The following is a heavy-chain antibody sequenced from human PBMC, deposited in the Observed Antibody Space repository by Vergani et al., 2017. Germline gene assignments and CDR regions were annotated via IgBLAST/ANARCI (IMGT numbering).Heavy chain of an antibody. V-gene: IGHV3-23*01. CDR3: AKHGGNYDYGNDGDRYYMDV. CDR1: GFTFSSYA. J-gene: IGHJ6*03. CDR2: ISGSGGSK. Sequence: EVQLLESGGGLVQPGGSLRLSCAASGFTFSSYAMSWVRQAPGKGLEWVSAISGSGGSKYYADSVKGRFTIPRDNSKNTVYMQMNSLRAEDTAVYYCAKHGGNYDYGNDGDRYYMDVWGKGTTVTVSS. D-gene: IGHD4-11*01.